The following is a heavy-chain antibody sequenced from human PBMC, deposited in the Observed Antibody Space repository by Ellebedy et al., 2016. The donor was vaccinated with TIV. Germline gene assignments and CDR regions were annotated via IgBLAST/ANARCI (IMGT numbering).Heavy chain of an antibody. CDR1: GYSFTSYW. J-gene: IGHJ4*02. Sequence: GESLKISXQGSGYSFTSYWIAWVRQMPGRGLELMGIIYPGDSDTKYSPSFEGQVTISADKSISTAYLQWSSLKASDTAKYYCARKLRFLSGQPYLDFWGQGTLVTVSS. V-gene: IGHV5-51*01. CDR2: IYPGDSDT. D-gene: IGHD6-19*01. CDR3: ARKLRFLSGQPYLDF.